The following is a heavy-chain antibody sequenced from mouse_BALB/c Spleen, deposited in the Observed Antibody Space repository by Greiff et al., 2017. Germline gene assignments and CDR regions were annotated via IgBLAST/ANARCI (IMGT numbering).Heavy chain of an antibody. V-gene: IGHV5-6-4*01. J-gene: IGHJ4*01. D-gene: IGHD2-10*02. CDR3: TREGYGNYVGAMDY. CDR2: ISSGGSYT. CDR1: GFTFSSYT. Sequence: EVQGVESGGGLVKPGGSLKLSCAASGFTFSSYTMSWVRQTPEKRLEWVATISSGGSYTYYPDSVKGRFTISRDNAKNTLYLQMSSLKSEDTAMYYCTREGYGNYVGAMDYWGQGTSVTVSS.